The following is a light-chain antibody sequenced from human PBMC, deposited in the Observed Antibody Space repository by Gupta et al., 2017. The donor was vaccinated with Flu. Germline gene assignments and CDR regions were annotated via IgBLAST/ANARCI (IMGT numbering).Light chain of an antibody. CDR1: SSYVVGYNY. J-gene: IGLJ1*01. CDR3: CSYTSSSTYV. Sequence: HYALTHPPSVSGSPGQSITISCPATSSYVVGYNYVYWYQQHPGKAPKLMIYEVSYRPAGVATRFSGAKSGNTASLTISERKDEDEDDYYGCSYTSSSTYVFGYGTKVTVL. V-gene: IGLV2-14*01. CDR2: EVS.